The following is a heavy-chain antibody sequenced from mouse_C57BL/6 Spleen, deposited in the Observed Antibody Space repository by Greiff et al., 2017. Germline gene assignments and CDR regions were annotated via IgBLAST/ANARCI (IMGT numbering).Heavy chain of an antibody. Sequence: QVQLKESGAELVKPGASVKISCKASGYAFSSYWMNWVKQRPGKGLEWIGQIYPGNGDTNYNGKFKGKATLTADKSSSTAYMQLSSLTSEDSAVYFCASQIYYDYDVRAMDYWGQGTSVTVSS. CDR3: ASQIYYDYDVRAMDY. J-gene: IGHJ4*01. CDR2: IYPGNGDT. D-gene: IGHD2-4*01. V-gene: IGHV1-80*01. CDR1: GYAFSSYW.